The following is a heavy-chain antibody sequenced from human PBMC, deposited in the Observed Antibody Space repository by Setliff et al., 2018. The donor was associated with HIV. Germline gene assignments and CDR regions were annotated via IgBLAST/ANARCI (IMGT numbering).Heavy chain of an antibody. D-gene: IGHD6-13*01. CDR2: VSSRGDT. J-gene: IGHJ6*03. CDR1: DSGTYY. Sequence: PSETLSLTCTVSDSGTYYWSWIRQPAGKGLEWIGRVSSRGDTNYNPSLKSRVTMSVDTSKSQFSLKLTSVTAADTAVYFCARHVGAAAAFYSYYYYMDVWGKGTTVTVSS. V-gene: IGHV4-4*07. CDR3: ARHVGAAAAFYSYYYYMDV.